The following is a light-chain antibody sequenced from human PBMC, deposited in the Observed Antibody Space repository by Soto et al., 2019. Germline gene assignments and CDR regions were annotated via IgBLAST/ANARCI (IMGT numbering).Light chain of an antibody. J-gene: IGKJ5*01. Sequence: EIVMTQSPATLSVSPGERATLSCRASQDVNINLAWYQQKPGQAPRLLIYGASTRATGIPDRFSGSGSGTDFSLTISRLEPEDFAVYYCQQYGKSPQITFGQGTRLEIK. V-gene: IGKV3D-15*01. CDR1: QDVNIN. CDR3: QQYGKSPQIT. CDR2: GAS.